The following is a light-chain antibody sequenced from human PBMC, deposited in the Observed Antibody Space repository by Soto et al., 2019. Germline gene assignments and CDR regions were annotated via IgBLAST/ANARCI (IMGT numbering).Light chain of an antibody. J-gene: IGLJ2*01. CDR3: QSYDSSLSGVI. CDR2: GNS. CDR1: SSNIGAGYD. V-gene: IGLV1-40*01. Sequence: QSVLTQPPSVSGAQGQRVTISCTGSSSNIGAGYDVHWYQQLPGTAPKLLIYGNSNRPSGVPDRFSGSKSGTSASLAITGLQAEDEVDYYCQSYDSSLSGVIFGGGTKLTVL.